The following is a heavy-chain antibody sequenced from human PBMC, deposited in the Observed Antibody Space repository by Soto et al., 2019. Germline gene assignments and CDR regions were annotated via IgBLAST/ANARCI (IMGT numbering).Heavy chain of an antibody. CDR1: GLTVSSNY. Sequence: EVQLVESGGGLVQPGGSLRLSCAASGLTVSSNYMRWVRQAPGKGLEWVSVIYSNGNTYYADSVKGRFTISRDNSKNTVYIQMNSVRAEDTAVYYCAREQPPALYFGMDVWGQGTTVTVSS. V-gene: IGHV3-66*01. J-gene: IGHJ6*02. CDR2: IYSNGNT. D-gene: IGHD2-15*01. CDR3: AREQPPALYFGMDV.